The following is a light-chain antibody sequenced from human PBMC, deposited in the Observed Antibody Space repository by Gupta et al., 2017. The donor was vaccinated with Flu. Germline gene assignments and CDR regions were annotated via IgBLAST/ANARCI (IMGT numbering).Light chain of an antibody. J-gene: IGLJ1*01. V-gene: IGLV2-23*01. CDR3: CSDAGSDVYV. CDR1: SSDVGRGNL. CDR2: EGR. Sequence: SITISCTGTSSDVGRGNLDSWYQQYPGKAPQLIIYEGRRRPAGGSNRFSGSKAGNTASRTISGLQAEDEADYYCCSDAGSDVYVFGTGIKVTVL.